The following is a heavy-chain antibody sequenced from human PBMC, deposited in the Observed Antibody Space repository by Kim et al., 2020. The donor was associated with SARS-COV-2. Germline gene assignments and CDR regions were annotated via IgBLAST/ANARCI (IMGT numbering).Heavy chain of an antibody. V-gene: IGHV1-8*01. D-gene: IGHD4-17*01. CDR3: AMVPTVNDVFDI. Sequence: ASVKVSCKASGYSFTSNHINWVRQDPGQGLEWLGWMNPKTGNRGYAQKFQGRVTMTRDTSITTAFMELSSLGSEDTAVYYCAMVPTVNDVFDIWGQGTMVIVSS. CDR2: MNPKTGNR. J-gene: IGHJ3*02. CDR1: GYSFTSNH.